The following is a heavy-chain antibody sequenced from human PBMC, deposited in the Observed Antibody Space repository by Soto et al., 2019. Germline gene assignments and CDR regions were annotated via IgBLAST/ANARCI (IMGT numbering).Heavy chain of an antibody. J-gene: IGHJ6*02. V-gene: IGHV4-59*08. CDR3: VRQGFGRLHGLVDV. Sequence: QVQLQESGPGLVKPSETLSLTCTVSDDSSSSYKWSWIRQPPGRRLEWIGYIDSSGGTSYNPSLQSRVTTSVDTTTKQFSLKLSSVTAADTAVYYCVRQGFGRLHGLVDVWVQGTTVTVSS. CDR2: IDSSGGT. CDR1: DDSSSSYK. D-gene: IGHD3-10*01.